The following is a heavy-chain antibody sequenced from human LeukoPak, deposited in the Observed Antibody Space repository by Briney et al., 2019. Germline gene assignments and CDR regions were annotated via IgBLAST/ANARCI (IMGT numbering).Heavy chain of an antibody. V-gene: IGHV1-69*04. D-gene: IGHD2-2*01. J-gene: IGHJ6*02. CDR3: AREVDVVVPAAIPNGGYYYYGMDV. CDR2: IIPILGIA. CDR1: GGTFSSYA. Sequence: GASVKVSCKASGGTFSSYAISWVRQAPGQGLEWMGRIIPILGIANYAQKFQGRVTITADKSTSTAYVELSSLRSEDTAVYYCAREVDVVVPAAIPNGGYYYYGMDVWGQGTTVTVSS.